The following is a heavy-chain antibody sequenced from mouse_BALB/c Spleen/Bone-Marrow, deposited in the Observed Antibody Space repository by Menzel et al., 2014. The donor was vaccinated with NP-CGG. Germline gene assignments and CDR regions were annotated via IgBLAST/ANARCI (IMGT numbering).Heavy chain of an antibody. Sequence: VQLQQSGAELVRPGTSVKVSCKASGYAFTNYLIEWVKQRPGQGLEWIGVINPGSGGTNYNEKFKGEATLTADKSSSTAYMQLSSLTSDDSAVYFCARDGDYDEGYAMDYWGQGTSVTVSS. CDR3: ARDGDYDEGYAMDY. CDR2: INPGSGGT. D-gene: IGHD2-4*01. CDR1: GYAFTNYL. V-gene: IGHV1-54*01. J-gene: IGHJ4*01.